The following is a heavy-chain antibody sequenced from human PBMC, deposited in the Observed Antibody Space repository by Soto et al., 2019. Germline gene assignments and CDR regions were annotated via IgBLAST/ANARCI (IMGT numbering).Heavy chain of an antibody. V-gene: IGHV3-21*01. CDR2: ISSSSSYI. Sequence: GGSLRLSCAASGFTFSSYSMNWVRQAPGKGLEWVSSISSSSSYIYYADSVKGRFTISRDNAKNSLYLQMNSLRAEDMAVYYCARDPAYDSSGYYNYYYYYGMDVWGQGTTVTVSS. CDR1: GFTFSSYS. D-gene: IGHD3-22*01. CDR3: ARDPAYDSSGYYNYYYYYGMDV. J-gene: IGHJ6*02.